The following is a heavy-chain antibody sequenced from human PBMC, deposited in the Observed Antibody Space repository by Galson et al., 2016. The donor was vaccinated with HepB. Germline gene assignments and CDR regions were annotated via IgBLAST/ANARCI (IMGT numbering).Heavy chain of an antibody. CDR2: INPNPGRT. D-gene: IGHD2/OR15-2a*01. CDR3: ARDNRHWFDP. V-gene: IGHV1-2*02. Sequence: SVKVSCKASGYTFTDYYMHWVRQAPGQGLEWMGWINPNPGRTKYAQKFQGRVTMTRDSSISTAYMELSRLRSDDTAVYYCARDNRHWFDPWGQGTLVTVSS. CDR1: GYTFTDYY. J-gene: IGHJ5*02.